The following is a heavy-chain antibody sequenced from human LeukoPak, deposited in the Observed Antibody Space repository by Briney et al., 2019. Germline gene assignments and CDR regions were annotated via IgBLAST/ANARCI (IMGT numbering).Heavy chain of an antibody. CDR2: ISGSGGST. Sequence: GGSLRLSCAASGXTFSSYAMSWVRQAPGKGLEWVSAISGSGGSTFYAVSVKGRFTISRDNSKNTLYLQMNSLRAEGTAVYYCATKLGSGYDYVYWGQGTLVTVSS. D-gene: IGHD5-12*01. J-gene: IGHJ4*02. CDR3: ATKLGSGYDYVY. CDR1: GXTFSSYA. V-gene: IGHV3-23*01.